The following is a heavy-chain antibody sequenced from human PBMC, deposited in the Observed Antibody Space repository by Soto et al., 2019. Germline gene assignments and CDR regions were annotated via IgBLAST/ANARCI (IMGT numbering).Heavy chain of an antibody. J-gene: IGHJ4*02. Sequence: QVQLVQSGAEVKKPGASVKVSCKASGYTFTSYGISWVRQAPGQGLEWMGWISAYNGNTNYAQKLQGIVTMTTDTSTSTAYRELRSLRADDTAVYYCVVSGSYYVDPTPDYWGQGTLVTVSS. V-gene: IGHV1-18*01. CDR1: GYTFTSYG. D-gene: IGHD1-26*01. CDR2: ISAYNGNT. CDR3: VVSGSYYVDPTPDY.